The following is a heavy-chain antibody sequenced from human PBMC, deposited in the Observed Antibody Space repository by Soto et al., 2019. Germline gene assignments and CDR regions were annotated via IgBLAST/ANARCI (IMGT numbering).Heavy chain of an antibody. Sequence: QVQLVESGGGVVQPGGSLRLSCAASGFTFGRHGMHWVRQAPGKGLEWVAVIGSDGRRDSYADSVKGRFTISRDNGQNTLYLQMNSLRAEDTAVYYCARDDDYGANGLDYWGQGTLVTVSS. CDR2: IGSDGRRD. J-gene: IGHJ4*02. CDR1: GFTFGRHG. D-gene: IGHD4-17*01. V-gene: IGHV3-33*01. CDR3: ARDDDYGANGLDY.